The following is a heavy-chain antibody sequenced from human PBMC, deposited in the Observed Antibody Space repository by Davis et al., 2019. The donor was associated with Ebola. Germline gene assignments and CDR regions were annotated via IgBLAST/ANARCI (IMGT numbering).Heavy chain of an antibody. CDR3: AKDCQWLVPYYYYYYGMDV. V-gene: IGHV3-30-3*01. CDR1: GFTFSSYA. D-gene: IGHD6-19*01. J-gene: IGHJ6*02. Sequence: PGGSLRLSCAASGFTFSSYAMHWVRQAPGKGLEWVAVISYDGSNKYYADSVKGRFTISRDNSKNTLYLQMNSLRAEDTAVYYCAKDCQWLVPYYYYYYGMDVWGQGTTVTVSS. CDR2: ISYDGSNK.